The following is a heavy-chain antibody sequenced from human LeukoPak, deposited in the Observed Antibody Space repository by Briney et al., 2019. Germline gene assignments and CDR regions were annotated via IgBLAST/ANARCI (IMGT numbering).Heavy chain of an antibody. D-gene: IGHD2-8*02. CDR2: ISSSGSAI. J-gene: IGHJ6*03. V-gene: IGHV3-48*04. CDR1: RFLFSSYS. CDR3: ARICTEDGRYYFHYMDV. Sequence: GGSLRLSCAASRFLFSSYSMNWGRQAPGKGLEWVSYISSSGSAIYYADSVKGRFTISRDNAKNSLYLQMNSLRAEDTALYYCARICTEDGRYYFHYMDVWGKGTTVTVSS.